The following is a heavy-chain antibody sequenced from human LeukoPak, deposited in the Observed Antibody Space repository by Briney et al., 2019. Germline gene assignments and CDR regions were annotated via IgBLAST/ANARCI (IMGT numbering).Heavy chain of an antibody. CDR3: AKFMDLGFYSAFDY. CDR1: GFTFSSYA. V-gene: IGHV3-23*01. CDR2: ISGSGGST. D-gene: IGHD2-15*01. J-gene: IGHJ4*02. Sequence: PGGSLRLSCAASGFTFSSYAMSWVRQAPGKGLEWVSAISGSGGSTYYADSVKGRFAISRDNSKNTPYLQMNSLRAEDTAVYYCAKFMDLGFYSAFDYWGQGTLVTVSS.